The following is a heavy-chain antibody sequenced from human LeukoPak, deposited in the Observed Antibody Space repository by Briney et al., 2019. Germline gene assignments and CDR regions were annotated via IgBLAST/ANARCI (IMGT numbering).Heavy chain of an antibody. CDR2: MNPNSGNT. CDR3: ARVLTPYCSGGSCYSGFYYYYGMDV. CDR1: GYTFTSYD. D-gene: IGHD2-15*01. V-gene: IGHV1-8*01. J-gene: IGHJ6*02. Sequence: ASVKVSCKASGYTFTSYDINWVRQATGQGLEWMGWMNPNSGNTGYAQEFQGRVTMTRNTSISTAYMELSSLRSEDTAVYYCARVLTPYCSGGSCYSGFYYYYGMDVWGQGTTVTVSS.